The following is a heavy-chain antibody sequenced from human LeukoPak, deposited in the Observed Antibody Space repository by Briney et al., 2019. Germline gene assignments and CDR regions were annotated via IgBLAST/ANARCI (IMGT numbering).Heavy chain of an antibody. CDR3: VGASGSFDY. CDR1: GFTFSDYG. CDR2: IWSDGSNK. J-gene: IGHJ4*02. V-gene: IGHV3-33*01. D-gene: IGHD3-10*01. Sequence: GGSLRLACAASGFTFSDYGIHWVRQAPGKGLEWVAVIWSDGSNKYYADSVKGRFTISRDNSKKTLYLQMNSLRVEDTAVYYCVGASGSFDYWGQGTLVTVSS.